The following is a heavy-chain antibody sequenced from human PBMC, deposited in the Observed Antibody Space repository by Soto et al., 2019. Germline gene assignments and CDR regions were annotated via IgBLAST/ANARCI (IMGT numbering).Heavy chain of an antibody. CDR2: IKSRADGGTA. J-gene: IGHJ4*02. D-gene: IGHD6-13*01. CDR3: ATPGEFSASWYDY. V-gene: IGHV3-15*01. CDR1: GFTFSNAW. Sequence: PXGSLRLSCAAAGFTFSNAWMTWVRQAPGKGLEWVGRIKSRADGGTAEYAAPVKGRFTISRDDSKTTLYLQMNTLKTEDTAVYYCATPGEFSASWYDYWGQGTLVTVS.